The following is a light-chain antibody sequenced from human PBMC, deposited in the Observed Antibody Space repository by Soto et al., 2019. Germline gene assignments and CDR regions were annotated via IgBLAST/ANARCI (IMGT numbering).Light chain of an antibody. CDR3: QQYYSTPLT. Sequence: DIVMTQSPDSLAVSLGERATINCKSSQSVLYTSDNKNYLAWYQQKPAQPPKLLIYWASTRESGVPDRFSGSGTGTDLTLTISSPQAEDVAVYYCQQYYSTPLTFGGGTKVEIK. CDR2: WAS. CDR1: QSVLYTSDNKNY. V-gene: IGKV4-1*01. J-gene: IGKJ4*01.